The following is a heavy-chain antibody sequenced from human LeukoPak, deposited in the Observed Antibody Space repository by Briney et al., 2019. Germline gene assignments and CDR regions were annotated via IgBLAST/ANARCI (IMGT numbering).Heavy chain of an antibody. CDR2: ISRNGGTI. CDR1: GFTFDDYS. Sequence: GGSLRLSCAASGFTFDDYSMHWVRPAPGKGLEWVSGISRNGGTIGYEESVKGLFTISKDNARNSLYLQMNRLRAEDMALYYCTKGGGGYSSSANFDYWGQGTLVTVSS. CDR3: TKGGGGYSSSANFDY. J-gene: IGHJ4*02. V-gene: IGHV3-9*03. D-gene: IGHD6-6*01.